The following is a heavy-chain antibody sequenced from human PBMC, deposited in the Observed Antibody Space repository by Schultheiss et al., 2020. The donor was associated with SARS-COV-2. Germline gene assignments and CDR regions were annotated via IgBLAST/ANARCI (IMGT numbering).Heavy chain of an antibody. CDR1: GGSFSGYY. V-gene: IGHV4-34*01. J-gene: IGHJ5*02. D-gene: IGHD2-15*01. CDR2: IYYSGST. CDR3: ARVGGGSEGWFDP. Sequence: SQTLSLTCAVYGGSFSGYYWSWIRQPPGKGLEWIGSIYYSGSTYYNPSLKSRVTISVDTSKNQFSLKLSSVTAADTAVYYCARVGGGSEGWFDPWGQGTLVTVSS.